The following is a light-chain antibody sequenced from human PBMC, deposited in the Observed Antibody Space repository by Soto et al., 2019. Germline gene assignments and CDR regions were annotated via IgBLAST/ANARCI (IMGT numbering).Light chain of an antibody. Sequence: QSVLTQPPSASGTPGQRVTISCSGSSSNIGSNNVNWYQQLPGTAPKLLIYSNNQRPSGVPDRFSGSKSGTSASLPISGLQSEDEADYYCAAWDGSLNGVVFGGGTKLTVL. CDR1: SSNIGSNN. V-gene: IGLV1-44*01. J-gene: IGLJ2*01. CDR2: SNN. CDR3: AAWDGSLNGVV.